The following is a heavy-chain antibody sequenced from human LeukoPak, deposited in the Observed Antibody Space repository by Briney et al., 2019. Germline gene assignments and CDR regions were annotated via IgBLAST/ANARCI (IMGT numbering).Heavy chain of an antibody. CDR3: ARDFSISYITMVRGVPKYYYYYYMDV. D-gene: IGHD3-10*01. CDR2: INPNSGGT. CDR1: GYTFTGYY. J-gene: IGHJ6*03. Sequence: GASVKVSCKASGYTFTGYYMHWVRQAPGQGLEWMGWINPNSGGTNYAQKFQGRVTMTRDTSISTAYVELSRLRSDDTAVYYCARDFSISYITMVRGVPKYYYYYYMDVWGKGTTVTISS. V-gene: IGHV1-2*02.